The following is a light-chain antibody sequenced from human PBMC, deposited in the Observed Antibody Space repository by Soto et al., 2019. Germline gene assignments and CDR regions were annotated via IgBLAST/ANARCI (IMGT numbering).Light chain of an antibody. CDR1: QGVSSSY. J-gene: IGKJ5*01. CDR2: DAS. V-gene: IGKV3-20*01. Sequence: EIVLTQSPGTLSLSPGERATLSCRASQGVSSSYLAWYQQKPGQAPRLLIYDASSRATGIPDRFSGSGSGRDFTLTISRLELEDFAVYYCQHYGSSPPITFGQGTRLEIK. CDR3: QHYGSSPPIT.